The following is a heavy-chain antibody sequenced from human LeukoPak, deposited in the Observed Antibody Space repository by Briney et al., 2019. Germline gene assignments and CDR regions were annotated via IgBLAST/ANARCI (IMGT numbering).Heavy chain of an antibody. V-gene: IGHV3-11*03. Sequence: WGSLRLSCAASGFTFSDYYMSWIRQAPGKGLEWVSYISSSSSYTNYADSVKGRFTISRDNAKNSLYLQMNSLRAEDTAVYYCARQNVVPAAIDVYNWFDPWGQGTLVTVSS. CDR1: GFTFSDYY. J-gene: IGHJ5*02. CDR2: ISSSSSYT. CDR3: ARQNVVPAAIDVYNWFDP. D-gene: IGHD2-2*02.